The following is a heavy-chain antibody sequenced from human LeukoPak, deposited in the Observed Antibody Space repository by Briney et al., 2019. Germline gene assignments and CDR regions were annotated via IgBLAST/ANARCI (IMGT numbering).Heavy chain of an antibody. J-gene: IGHJ4*02. CDR1: GFTFSNYW. Sequence: GGSLRLSCAASGFTFSNYWMTWVRQAPGKGLEWVSIIYSGGSTYYADSVKGRFTISRDNSKNTLYLQMNSLRAEDTAVYYCARDYSSSWLNWGQGTLVTVSS. CDR2: IYSGGST. D-gene: IGHD6-13*01. CDR3: ARDYSSSWLN. V-gene: IGHV3-53*01.